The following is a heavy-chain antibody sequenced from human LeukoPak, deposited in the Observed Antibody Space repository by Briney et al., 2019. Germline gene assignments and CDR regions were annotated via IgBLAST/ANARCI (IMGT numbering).Heavy chain of an antibody. D-gene: IGHD6-19*01. J-gene: IGHJ4*02. CDR3: ASPEDGYSSGSGY. CDR1: GYTFTGYY. Sequence: ASVKVSCKASGYTFTGYYMHRVRQAPGQGLEWMGWINPNSGGTNDAQKFQGRVTMTRDTSISTAYMELSKLRSDDTAVYYCASPEDGYSSGSGYWGQGTLVTVSS. V-gene: IGHV1-2*02. CDR2: INPNSGGT.